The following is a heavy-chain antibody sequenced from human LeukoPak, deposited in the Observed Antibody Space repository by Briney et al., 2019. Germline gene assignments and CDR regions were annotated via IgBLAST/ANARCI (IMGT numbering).Heavy chain of an antibody. CDR1: GFTFSNFD. Sequence: GGSLRLSCAASGFTFSNFDMRWVRQAPGKGLEWVSGINWNGRSTYFADSVKGRFTISRDNAKDSLYLQMNSLRAEDTALYYCAKDFGRVVVAASAWGQGTMVTVSS. CDR2: INWNGRST. D-gene: IGHD2-15*01. CDR3: AKDFGRVVVAASA. V-gene: IGHV3-20*04. J-gene: IGHJ3*01.